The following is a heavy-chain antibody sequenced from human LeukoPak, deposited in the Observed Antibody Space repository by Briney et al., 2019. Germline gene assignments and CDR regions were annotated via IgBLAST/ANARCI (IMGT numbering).Heavy chain of an antibody. CDR1: GFTVSSTY. Sequence: GGSLRLSCAASGFTVSSTYMSWVRQAPGKGLEWVSVFYSGDTTYYADSVKGRFTISRDNSKNMLYLQMNSLRAEDTAVYYCARRLLTGYYEFWGQGTLVTVSS. CDR3: ARRLLTGYYEF. CDR2: FYSGDTT. V-gene: IGHV3-66*01. D-gene: IGHD3-9*01. J-gene: IGHJ4*02.